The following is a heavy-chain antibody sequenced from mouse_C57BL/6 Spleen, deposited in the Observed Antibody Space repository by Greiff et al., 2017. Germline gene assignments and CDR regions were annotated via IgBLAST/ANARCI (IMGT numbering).Heavy chain of an antibody. J-gene: IGHJ1*03. CDR1: GYTFTSYW. CDR2: INPSNGGT. Sequence: QVQLQQPGAELVRPGSSVKLSCKASGYTFTSYWMDWVKQRPGQGLEWIGNINPSNGGTNYNEKFKSKATLTVDKSSSTAYMQLSSLTSEDSAVYYCAKTGTRYWYFDVWGTGTTVTVSS. D-gene: IGHD4-1*01. V-gene: IGHV1-53*01. CDR3: AKTGTRYWYFDV.